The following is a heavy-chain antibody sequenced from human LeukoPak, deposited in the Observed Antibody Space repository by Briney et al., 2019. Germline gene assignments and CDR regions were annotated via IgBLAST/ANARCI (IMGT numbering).Heavy chain of an antibody. CDR1: GFTFSSYG. V-gene: IGHV3-30*18. Sequence: GGSLRLSCAASGFTFSSYGMHWVRQAPGKGLEWVAVISYDGSNKYYADSVKGRFTISRDNSKNTLYLQMNSLRAEDTAVYYCAKDGPSGSSFDYWGQGTLVTVSS. CDR3: AKDGPSGSSFDY. J-gene: IGHJ4*02. D-gene: IGHD3-22*01. CDR2: ISYDGSNK.